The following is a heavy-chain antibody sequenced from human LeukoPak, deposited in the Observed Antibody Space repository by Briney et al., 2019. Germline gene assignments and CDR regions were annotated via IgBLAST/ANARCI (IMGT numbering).Heavy chain of an antibody. V-gene: IGHV4-34*01. D-gene: IGHD5-18*01. CDR1: GGSFSGYY. Sequence: SETLSLTCAVYGGSFSGYYWSWIRQPPGKGLEWIGEINHSGSTNYNPSLKSRVTISVDTSKNQFSLKLSSVTAADTAVYYCARVHGYSYGPADYWGQGTLVTVSS. J-gene: IGHJ4*02. CDR2: INHSGST. CDR3: ARVHGYSYGPADY.